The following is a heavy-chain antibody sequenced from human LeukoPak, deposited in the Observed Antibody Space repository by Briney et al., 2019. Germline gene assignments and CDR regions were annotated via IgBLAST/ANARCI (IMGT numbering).Heavy chain of an antibody. CDR3: ARRTNYGDDGGHYSDY. V-gene: IGHV4-39*01. J-gene: IGHJ4*02. Sequence: SETRSLTCTVSGGSISSSNYYWGWIRQPPGKGVEWIGSIYYSGSTYYNPSLKSRVTISVDTSKNQFSLKLSSVTAADTAVYYCARRTNYGDDGGHYSDYWGQGTLVTVSS. D-gene: IGHD4-17*01. CDR1: GGSISSSNYY. CDR2: IYYSGST.